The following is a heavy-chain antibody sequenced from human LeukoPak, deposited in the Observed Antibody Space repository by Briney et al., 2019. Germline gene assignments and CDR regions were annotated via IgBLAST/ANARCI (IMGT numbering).Heavy chain of an antibody. J-gene: IGHJ4*02. Sequence: SVKVSCKASGGTFSSYAISWVRQAPGQGLEWMGGIIPIFGTANYAQKFQGRVTVTTDESTSTAYMELSSLRSEDTAVYYCARRYYYDSSGYYYFDYWGQGTLVTVSS. D-gene: IGHD3-22*01. V-gene: IGHV1-69*05. CDR1: GGTFSSYA. CDR2: IIPIFGTA. CDR3: ARRYYYDSSGYYYFDY.